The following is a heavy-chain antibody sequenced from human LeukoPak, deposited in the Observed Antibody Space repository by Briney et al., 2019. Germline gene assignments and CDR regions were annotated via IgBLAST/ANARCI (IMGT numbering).Heavy chain of an antibody. D-gene: IGHD6-13*01. CDR3: ARANAAAGLYFDY. CDR2: IYYSGST. Sequence: PSETLSLTCIVSGGSISSYYWSWIRQPPGKGLEWIGYIYYSGSTNYNPSLKSRVTISVDTSKNQFSLKLSSVTAADTAVYYCARANAAAGLYFDYWGQGTLVTVSS. CDR1: GGSISSYY. J-gene: IGHJ4*02. V-gene: IGHV4-59*01.